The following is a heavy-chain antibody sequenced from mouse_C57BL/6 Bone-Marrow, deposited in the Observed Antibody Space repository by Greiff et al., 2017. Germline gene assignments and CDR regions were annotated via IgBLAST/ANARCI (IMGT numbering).Heavy chain of an antibody. Sequence: VQLQQSGAELVKPGASVKLSCTASGFNIKDYYMHWVKQRTEQGLEWIGRIDPEDGETKYAPQFQGKATITADTSSNTAYLQLSSLTSEDTAVYYCARGYYDYDDYAMDYWGQGTSVTVSS. D-gene: IGHD2-4*01. CDR3: ARGYYDYDDYAMDY. CDR1: GFNIKDYY. V-gene: IGHV14-2*01. CDR2: IDPEDGET. J-gene: IGHJ4*01.